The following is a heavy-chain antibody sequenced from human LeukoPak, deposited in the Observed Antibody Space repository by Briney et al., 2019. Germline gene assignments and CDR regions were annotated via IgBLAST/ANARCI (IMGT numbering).Heavy chain of an antibody. CDR3: VRVVDITTSAGGY. Sequence: SETLSLTCTVSGGSISSYYWSWIRQPPGKGLEWIGYIYYSGSTNYNPSLKSRVTISVHTSKNQFSLKLSSVTAADTAVYYCVRVVDITTSAGGYWGQGTLVTVSS. CDR2: IYYSGST. CDR1: GGSISSYY. J-gene: IGHJ4*02. V-gene: IGHV4-59*12. D-gene: IGHD3-22*01.